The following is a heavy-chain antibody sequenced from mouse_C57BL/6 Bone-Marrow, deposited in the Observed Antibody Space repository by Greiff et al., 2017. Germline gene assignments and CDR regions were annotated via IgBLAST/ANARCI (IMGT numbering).Heavy chain of an antibody. CDR3: ASLLYCGNTHAMDY. CDR1: GFTFTDYY. Sequence: EVMLVESGGGLVQPGGSLSLSCAASGFTFTDYYMSWVRQPPGRALEWLGFIRNKANGYTTEYSASVKGRFTISRDNSQSILYLQMNALRAEDSATYYYASLLYCGNTHAMDYWGQGTSVTVSS. J-gene: IGHJ4*01. V-gene: IGHV7-3*01. CDR2: IRNKANGYTT. D-gene: IGHD2-1*01.